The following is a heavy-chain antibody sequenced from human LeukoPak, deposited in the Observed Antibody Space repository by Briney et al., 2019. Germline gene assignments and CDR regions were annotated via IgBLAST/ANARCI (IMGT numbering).Heavy chain of an antibody. CDR1: GFTFNSYW. Sequence: PRGSLRLSCAASGFTFNSYWMSWVRQAPGKGLEWVANIKEDGSEKHYVDSVKGRFTISRDNAKNSLYLQVNSLRAEDTAVYYCARGYCSGGSCYDYWGQGILVTVSS. V-gene: IGHV3-7*01. D-gene: IGHD2-15*01. CDR2: IKEDGSEK. J-gene: IGHJ4*02. CDR3: ARGYCSGGSCYDY.